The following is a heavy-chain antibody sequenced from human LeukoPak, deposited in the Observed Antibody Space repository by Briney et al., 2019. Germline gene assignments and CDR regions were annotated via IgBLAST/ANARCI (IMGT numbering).Heavy chain of an antibody. V-gene: IGHV4-30-2*01. CDR2: IYHSGST. CDR1: GGSLSSGGYS. D-gene: IGHD2-21*02. CDR3: ASSHLYCGGDCYSQLDP. J-gene: IGHJ5*02. Sequence: SETLSLTCAVSGGSLSSGGYSWSWIRQPPGKGLEWIGYIYHSGSTYYNPSLKSRVTISVDRSKNQFSLKLSSVTAADTAVYYCASSHLYCGGDCYSQLDPWGQGTLVTVSS.